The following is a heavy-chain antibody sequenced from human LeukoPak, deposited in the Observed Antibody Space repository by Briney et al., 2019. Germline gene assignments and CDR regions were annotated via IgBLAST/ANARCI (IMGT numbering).Heavy chain of an antibody. CDR3: AKDYRGQDSLFDY. J-gene: IGHJ4*02. Sequence: GGSLRLSCAASGFTFSSFAMSWVRQAPGKGLEWVSGISETGGTTWHADSVKGRLTISRDNSKNTLYLQMNTPRAEDTAVYYCAKDYRGQDSLFDYWGQGTLVIVSS. D-gene: IGHD3-10*01. CDR2: ISETGGTT. V-gene: IGHV3-23*01. CDR1: GFTFSSFA.